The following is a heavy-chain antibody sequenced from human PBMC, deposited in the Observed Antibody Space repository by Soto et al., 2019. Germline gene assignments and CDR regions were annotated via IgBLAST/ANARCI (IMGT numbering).Heavy chain of an antibody. J-gene: IGHJ6*03. CDR2: IYHSGST. D-gene: IGHD3-3*01. CDR1: SGSISSSNW. V-gene: IGHV4-4*02. CDR3: AGTYYDFWSGYYRLLYYYYYMDV. Sequence: QVQLQESGPGLVKPSGTLSLTCAVSSGSISSSNWWSWVRQPPGKGLEWIGEIYHSGSTNYNPSLKSRVTISVDNSKNQFSLKVSSVTAADTAVYYCAGTYYDFWSGYYRLLYYYYYMDVWGKGTTVTVSS.